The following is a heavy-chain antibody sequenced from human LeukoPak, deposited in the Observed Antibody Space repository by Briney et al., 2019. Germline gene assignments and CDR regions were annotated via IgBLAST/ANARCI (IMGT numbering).Heavy chain of an antibody. V-gene: IGHV1-58*02. J-gene: IGHJ3*02. CDR1: GFTFTSSA. CDR2: IVVGSGNT. Sequence: GASVKVSCKASGFTFTSSAMQWVRQARGQRLEWIGWIVVGSGNTNYAQKFQERVTITRDMSTSTAYMELSSLRSEDTAVYYCAADMIADDAFDIWDQGTMVTVSS. CDR3: AADMIADDAFDI. D-gene: IGHD3-22*01.